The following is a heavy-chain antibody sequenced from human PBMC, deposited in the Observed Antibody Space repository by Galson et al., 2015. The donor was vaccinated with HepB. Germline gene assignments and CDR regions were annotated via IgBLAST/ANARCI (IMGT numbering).Heavy chain of an antibody. V-gene: IGHV3-48*01. CDR2: ISAGSTTI. Sequence: SLRLSCAASGVTIPSYSMNWVRKAPGKGLEWLAYISAGSTTIYYAASVKGRFNISRDNAKNFLYLHMNSLRGEDTAVYYCARNPSSYDYYNMDVWGHGTTVTVSS. CDR3: ARNPSSYDYYNMDV. J-gene: IGHJ6*02. CDR1: GVTIPSYS.